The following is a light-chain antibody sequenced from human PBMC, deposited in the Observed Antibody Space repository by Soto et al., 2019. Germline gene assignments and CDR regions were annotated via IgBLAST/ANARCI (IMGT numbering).Light chain of an antibody. CDR3: QQSYSTPHT. J-gene: IGKJ2*01. CDR1: QSISSY. CDR2: AAS. V-gene: IGKV1-39*01. Sequence: DSQMTQSPSSLSASVGDRVTITCRASQSISSYLNWYQQKPGKAPKLLIYAASSLQSGVPSRFSGSGSGTDCTLTISILQPEDFATYYCQQSYSTPHTFGQGTKLEIK.